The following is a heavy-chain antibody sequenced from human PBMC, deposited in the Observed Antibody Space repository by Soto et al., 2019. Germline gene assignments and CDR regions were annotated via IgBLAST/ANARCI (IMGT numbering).Heavy chain of an antibody. J-gene: IGHJ4*02. CDR3: ATSAWGGFPYFFGY. V-gene: IGHV3-66*01. CDR2: IYTGGST. D-gene: IGHD5-12*01. Sequence: EVPLVESGGGLVQPGGSLRLSCAASGFIVSDKYMSWVRQAPGKEPEWVSVIYTGGSTYYADSVKGRFYISRDKSNNALYLQMNGLRAEETAVYFCATSAWGGFPYFFGYWGQGSLVTVSS. CDR1: GFIVSDKY.